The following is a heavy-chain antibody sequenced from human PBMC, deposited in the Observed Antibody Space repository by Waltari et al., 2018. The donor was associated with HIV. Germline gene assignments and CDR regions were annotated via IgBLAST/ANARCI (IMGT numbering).Heavy chain of an antibody. J-gene: IGHJ4*02. V-gene: IGHV3-33*01. CDR1: GFTVSNFA. D-gene: IGHD6-6*01. CDR3: ARGYSSSRWIPLYH. Sequence: QVQLVESGGGVVQPGTSLTLSCAVSGFTVSNFAIHGVRQSPGRGXEWLAVFWSDGVEISYADSVKGRFTISKDSSQKTLYLHLTSLRAEDTALYYCARGYSSSRWIPLYHWGRGTLVTVSS. CDR2: FWSDGVEI.